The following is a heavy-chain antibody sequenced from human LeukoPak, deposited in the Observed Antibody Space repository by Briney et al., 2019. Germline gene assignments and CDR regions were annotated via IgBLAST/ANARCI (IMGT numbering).Heavy chain of an antibody. CDR2: INGRGGST. V-gene: IGHV3-23*01. J-gene: IGHJ3*02. Sequence: GGSLSLSCVASGFTFSNYAMSWVRQAPGKGLEWVSSINGRGGSTYYADSVKGRFTISRVNSKNTLYLQMNSLRAEDTAVFYCAKDWYGDYFDAFEIWGQGTTVTVSS. CDR1: GFTFSNYA. CDR3: AKDWYGDYFDAFEI. D-gene: IGHD4-17*01.